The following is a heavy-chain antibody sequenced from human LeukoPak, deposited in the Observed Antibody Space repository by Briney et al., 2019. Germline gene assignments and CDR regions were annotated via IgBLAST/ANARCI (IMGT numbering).Heavy chain of an antibody. J-gene: IGHJ5*02. CDR3: ARGGYEYCSSTSCYTGNWFDP. Sequence: ASVKVSCKASGYTFTSYDINWVRQATRQGLEWMGWMNPNSGNTGYAQKFQGRVTMTRNTSISTAYMELSSLRSEDTAVYYCARGGYEYCSSTSCYTGNWFDPWGQGTLVTVSS. V-gene: IGHV1-8*01. CDR2: MNPNSGNT. CDR1: GYTFTSYD. D-gene: IGHD2-2*02.